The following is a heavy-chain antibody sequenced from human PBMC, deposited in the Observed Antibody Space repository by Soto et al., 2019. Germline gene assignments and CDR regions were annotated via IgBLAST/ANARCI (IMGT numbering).Heavy chain of an antibody. V-gene: IGHV3-48*01. CDR2: ISSSSGTT. J-gene: IGHJ3*02. Sequence: GGSLRLSCATSGFTFSNYAMTWVRQAPGKELEWVLYISSSSGTTYSADSVRGRFTISRDNVKNTLFLQMSSLRAEDTAVYYCARMCSGSDCFNAFDMWGQGTMVTVSS. CDR1: GFTFSNYA. CDR3: ARMCSGSDCFNAFDM. D-gene: IGHD2-21*02.